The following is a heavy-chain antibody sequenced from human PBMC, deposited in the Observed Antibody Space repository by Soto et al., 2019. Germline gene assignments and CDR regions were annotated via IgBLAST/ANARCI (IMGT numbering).Heavy chain of an antibody. CDR1: GFTFSSYA. CDR2: ISGSGGST. D-gene: IGHD3-16*02. V-gene: IGHV3-23*01. Sequence: GGSLRLSCAASGFTFSSYAMSWVRQAPGKGLEWVSAISGSGGSTYYADSVKGRFTISRDNSKNTLYLQMNSLRAEDTAVYYCAKAVAGGVIVMRFDYWGQGTLVTVSS. J-gene: IGHJ4*02. CDR3: AKAVAGGVIVMRFDY.